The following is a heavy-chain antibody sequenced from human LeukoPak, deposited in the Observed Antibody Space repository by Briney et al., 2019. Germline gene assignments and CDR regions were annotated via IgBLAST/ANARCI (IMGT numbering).Heavy chain of an antibody. V-gene: IGHV3-23*01. CDR1: GFSFNSYA. D-gene: IGHD5-18*01. Sequence: GGSLRLSCVASGFSFNSYAMSWVRQAPGKRLEWVSTISGSGGSTYYADSVKGRFTISRDNSKNTLYLQMNSLRAEDTAVYYCARAVRAAMVTPYYWGQGTLVTVSS. CDR3: ARAVRAAMVTPYY. CDR2: ISGSGGST. J-gene: IGHJ4*02.